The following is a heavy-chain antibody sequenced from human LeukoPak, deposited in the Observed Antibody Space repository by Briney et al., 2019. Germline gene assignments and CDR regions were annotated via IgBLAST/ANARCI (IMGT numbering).Heavy chain of an antibody. D-gene: IGHD1-26*01. CDR3: ASQEVGPIVGATTARKEIYYYYYYMDV. Sequence: GSSVKVSCKASGGTFSSYAISWVRQAPGQGLEWMGGIIPIFGTANYAQKFQGRVTITTDESTSTAYMELSSLRSEDTAVYYCASQEVGPIVGATTARKEIYYYYYYMDVWGKGTTVTVSS. J-gene: IGHJ6*03. V-gene: IGHV1-69*05. CDR2: IIPIFGTA. CDR1: GGTFSSYA.